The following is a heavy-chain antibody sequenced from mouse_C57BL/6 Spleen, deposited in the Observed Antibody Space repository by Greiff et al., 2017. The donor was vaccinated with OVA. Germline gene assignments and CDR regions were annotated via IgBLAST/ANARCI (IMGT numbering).Heavy chain of an antibody. Sequence: VQLQQPGTELVKPGASVKLSCKASGYTFTSYWMHWVKQRPGPGLEWIGNINPSNGGTNYNEKFKSKATLTVDKSSSTAYMQLSSLTSEDSAVYYCARGYGSSYWYFDVWGTGTTVTVSS. CDR1: GYTFTSYW. V-gene: IGHV1-53*01. J-gene: IGHJ1*03. CDR2: INPSNGGT. D-gene: IGHD1-1*01. CDR3: ARGYGSSYWYFDV.